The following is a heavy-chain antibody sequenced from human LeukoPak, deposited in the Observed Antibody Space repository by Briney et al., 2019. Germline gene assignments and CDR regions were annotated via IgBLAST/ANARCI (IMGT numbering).Heavy chain of an antibody. V-gene: IGHV1-18*01. D-gene: IGHD3-10*01. CDR2: ISAYNGNT. Sequence: ASVKVSCKASGYTFNTYAISWVRQAPAQGFEWMGWISAYNGNTNYAQKLQGRVTMTTDTSTSTAYMELRSLRSDDTAVYYCAREARGIDDYWGQGTLVTVSS. J-gene: IGHJ4*02. CDR3: AREARGIDDY. CDR1: GYTFNTYA.